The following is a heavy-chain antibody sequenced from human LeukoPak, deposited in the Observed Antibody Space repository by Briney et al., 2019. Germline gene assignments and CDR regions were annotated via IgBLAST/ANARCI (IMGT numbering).Heavy chain of an antibody. CDR1: GGSISSSSYY. CDR2: IYYSGST. V-gene: IGHV4-39*01. J-gene: IGHJ4*02. D-gene: IGHD3-16*01. CDR3: ARHGGRDGDYFDY. Sequence: SETLSLTCTVSGGSISSSSYYWGWIRQPPGKGLEWIGSIYYSGSTYHNPSLKSRVTISVDTSKNQFSLKLSSVTAADTAVYYCARHGGRDGDYFDYWGQGTLVTVSS.